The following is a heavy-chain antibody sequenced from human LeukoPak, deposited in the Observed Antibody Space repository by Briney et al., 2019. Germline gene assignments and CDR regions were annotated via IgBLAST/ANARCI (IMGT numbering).Heavy chain of an antibody. V-gene: IGHV1-2*02. CDR2: INPNSGGT. J-gene: IGHJ6*03. CDR3: ARGRGETHYYYYYYMDV. CDR1: GYTFTGYY. D-gene: IGHD3-10*01. Sequence: GASVKVSCKASGYTFTGYYMHWVRQAPGQGLEWMGWINPNSGGTNYAQKFQGRVTMTRDTSISTAYMELSRLRSDDTAVYYCARGRGETHYYYYYYMDVWGKGTTVTISS.